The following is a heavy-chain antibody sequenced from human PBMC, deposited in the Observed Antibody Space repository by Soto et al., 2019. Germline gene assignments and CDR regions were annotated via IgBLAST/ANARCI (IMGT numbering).Heavy chain of an antibody. D-gene: IGHD6-19*01. CDR1: GASVSSGSFY. CDR3: ARVPLRYSSSHNFDS. V-gene: IGHV4-61*01. Sequence: SETLSLTCSVSGASVSSGSFYWSWIRQPPGKGLEWIGFIYNNETFNYNPSLKSRVTLSVDTSKHQFSLKLSSVTAADTAVYYCARVPLRYSSSHNFDSWGRGALVTVSS. CDR2: IYNNETF. J-gene: IGHJ4*02.